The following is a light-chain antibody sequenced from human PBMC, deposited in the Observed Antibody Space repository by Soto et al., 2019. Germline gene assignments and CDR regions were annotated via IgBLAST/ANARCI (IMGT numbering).Light chain of an antibody. CDR3: QQYNSYPLT. J-gene: IGKJ4*01. V-gene: IGKV1-5*03. CDR2: KAS. CDR1: QTISSW. Sequence: DIQMTQSPSTLSASVGDRVTITYRASQTISSWLAWYQQKPGQAPRLLIYKASSLESAVPSRFSGSGSGTEFTLTISGLQPDDFATYYCQQYNSYPLTFGGGTKVEIK.